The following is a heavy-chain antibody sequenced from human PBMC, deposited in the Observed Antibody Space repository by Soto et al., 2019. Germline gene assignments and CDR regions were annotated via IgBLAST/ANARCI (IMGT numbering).Heavy chain of an antibody. Sequence: GASVKVSCKASGYTFISYDISWVRQATGQGLEWMGWMNPGSGKTGYANKFQGRVTMTRDASTSTAHLDLSSLTSEDTAVYYCARMASAGTLNWFDPWGQGTLVTVSS. D-gene: IGHD6-13*01. CDR2: MNPGSGKT. CDR3: ARMASAGTLNWFDP. J-gene: IGHJ5*02. V-gene: IGHV1-8*02. CDR1: GYTFISYD.